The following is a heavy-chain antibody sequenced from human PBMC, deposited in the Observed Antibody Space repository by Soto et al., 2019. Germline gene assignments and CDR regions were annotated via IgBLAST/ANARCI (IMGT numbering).Heavy chain of an antibody. Sequence: SETLSLTCTVSGVSINNYYWSWIRQPPGKGLEWIGYIYYSGTTNYNPSLKSRVTISVDTSKNQFSLILTSVTATDTAVYYCARHRYSYGTYYFDYWGQGALVTVSS. CDR2: IYYSGTT. CDR3: ARHRYSYGTYYFDY. V-gene: IGHV4-59*08. J-gene: IGHJ4*02. D-gene: IGHD5-18*01. CDR1: GVSINNYY.